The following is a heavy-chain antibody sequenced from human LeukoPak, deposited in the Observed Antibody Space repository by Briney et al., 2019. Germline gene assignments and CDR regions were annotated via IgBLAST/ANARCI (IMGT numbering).Heavy chain of an antibody. CDR2: ISSSTNTI. J-gene: IGHJ3*02. V-gene: IGHV3-48*02. CDR3: ARGGYGANDDAFDI. Sequence: PGGSLRLSCAASGFTFSSYSMNWVRQAPGKGLEWVSHISSSTNTIYYADSVKGRFTISRDNAKNSLFLQMNSLRDEDTAVYYCARGGYGANDDAFDIWGQGTMVTVSS. D-gene: IGHD4-23*01. CDR1: GFTFSSYS.